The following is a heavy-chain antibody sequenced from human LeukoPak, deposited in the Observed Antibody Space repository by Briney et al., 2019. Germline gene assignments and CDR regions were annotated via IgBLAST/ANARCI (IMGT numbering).Heavy chain of an antibody. D-gene: IGHD6-13*01. V-gene: IGHV3-30-3*01. CDR2: ISYDGSNK. Sequence: PGRSLRLSCAASGFTFSSYAMHWVRQAPGKGLEWVAVISYDGSNKYYADSVKGRFTISRDNSKNTLYLQMNSLRAEDTAVYYCAGTLPQEGIAAAGPVGYWGQGTLVTVSS. CDR3: AGTLPQEGIAAAGPVGY. CDR1: GFTFSSYA. J-gene: IGHJ4*02.